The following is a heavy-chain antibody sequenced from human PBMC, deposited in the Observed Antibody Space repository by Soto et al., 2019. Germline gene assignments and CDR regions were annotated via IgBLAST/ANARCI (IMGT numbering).Heavy chain of an antibody. D-gene: IGHD6-13*01. V-gene: IGHV4-30-4*01. CDR2: IYYSGST. CDR3: ARVQGVAAAGPSWFDP. Sequence: PSETLSLTCTVSGGSISSGDYYWSWIRQPPGKGLEWIGYIYYSGSTYYNPSLKSRVTISVDTSKNQFSLKLSSVTAADTAVYYCARVQGVAAAGPSWFDPWGQGTLVTVSS. J-gene: IGHJ5*02. CDR1: GGSISSGDYY.